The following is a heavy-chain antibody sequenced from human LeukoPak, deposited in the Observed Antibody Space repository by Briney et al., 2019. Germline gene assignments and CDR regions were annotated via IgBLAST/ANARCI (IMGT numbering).Heavy chain of an antibody. D-gene: IGHD6-19*01. CDR3: AKERSSDWYYFDY. CDR1: EFTFSSYG. CDR2: ISNDGRNQ. V-gene: IGHV3-30*18. J-gene: IGHJ4*02. Sequence: PGGSLRLSCAASEFTFSSYGMHWVRQAPGKGLEWVAVISNDGRNQYYADSVRGRFTISRDNSKNTLYLQMNSLRGEDTAVYYCAKERSSDWYYFDYWGQGTLVTVSS.